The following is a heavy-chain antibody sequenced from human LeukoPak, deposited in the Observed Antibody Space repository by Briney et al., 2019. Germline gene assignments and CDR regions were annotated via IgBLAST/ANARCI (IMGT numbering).Heavy chain of an antibody. J-gene: IGHJ4*02. V-gene: IGHV3-30*02. CDR2: IRYDGSNK. CDR3: AISTYDY. CDR1: GFTFSSYG. Sequence: GGSLRLSCAASGFTFSSYGMHWVRQAPGKGLEWVAFIRYDGSNKYYAGSVKGRFTISRDTPKNTLYLEMNNLRDEDTAVYYCAISTYDYWGQGTLVTVSS. D-gene: IGHD2-2*01.